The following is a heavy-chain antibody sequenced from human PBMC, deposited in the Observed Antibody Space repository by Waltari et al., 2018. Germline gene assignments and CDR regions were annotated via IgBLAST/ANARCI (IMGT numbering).Heavy chain of an antibody. V-gene: IGHV1-24*01. CDR3: ATGTLYDFWSGHKYYYYYGMDV. D-gene: IGHD3-3*01. Sequence: QVQLVQSGAEVKKPGASVKVSCKVSGYTLTELSMHWVRQAPGKGLEWMGGFDPEDGETIYAQKCQGRVTMTEDTSTDTAYMELSSLRSEDTAVYYCATGTLYDFWSGHKYYYYYGMDVWGQGTTVTVSS. CDR1: GYTLTELS. CDR2: FDPEDGET. J-gene: IGHJ6*02.